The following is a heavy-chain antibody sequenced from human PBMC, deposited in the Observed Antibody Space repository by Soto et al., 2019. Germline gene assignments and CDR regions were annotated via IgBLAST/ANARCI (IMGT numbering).Heavy chain of an antibody. J-gene: IGHJ4*02. CDR2: IIPILGIA. CDR1: GGTFSSYT. CDR3: AREHRSGSYYIPRHFDY. Sequence: SVKVSCKASGGTFSSYTISWVRQAPGQGLEWMGRIIPILGIANYAQKFQGRVTITADKSTSTAYMELSSLRSEDTAVYYCAREHRSGSYYIPRHFDYWGQGTLVTVSS. V-gene: IGHV1-69*04. D-gene: IGHD1-26*01.